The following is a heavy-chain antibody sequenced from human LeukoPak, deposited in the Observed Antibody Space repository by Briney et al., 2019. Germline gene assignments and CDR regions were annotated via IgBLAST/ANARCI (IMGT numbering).Heavy chain of an antibody. J-gene: IGHJ4*02. CDR3: ARDARVYYYDSSGYYYPY. D-gene: IGHD3-22*01. CDR1: GYTFTSYY. Sequence: ASVKVSCKASGYTFTSYYMHWVRQSPGQGLEWMGIINPSGGSTSYAQRFQGRVTMTRDTYTSTVYMELSSLRSEDTAVYYCARDARVYYYDSSGYYYPYWGQGTLVTVSS. V-gene: IGHV1-46*03. CDR2: INPSGGST.